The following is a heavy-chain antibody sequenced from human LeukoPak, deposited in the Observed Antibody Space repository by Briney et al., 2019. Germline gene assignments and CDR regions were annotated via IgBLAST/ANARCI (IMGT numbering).Heavy chain of an antibody. J-gene: IGHJ4*02. CDR1: GGTFSSYA. D-gene: IGHD3-22*01. CDR3: ARDSSGYYDSSGYPY. V-gene: IGHV1-69*06. CDR2: IIPIFGTA. Sequence: SVKVSCKASGGTFSSYAISWVRQAPGQGLEWMGGIIPIFGTANYAQKFQGRVTITADKSTSTAYMELSSLRSEDTAVYYCARDSSGYYDSSGYPYWGQGTLVTVSS.